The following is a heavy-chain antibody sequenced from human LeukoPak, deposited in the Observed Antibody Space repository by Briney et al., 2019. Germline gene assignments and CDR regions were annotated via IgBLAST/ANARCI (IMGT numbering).Heavy chain of an antibody. J-gene: IGHJ4*02. V-gene: IGHV5-51*01. Sequence: GESLKISCKGSGYSFTSYWIGWVRQMPGKGLEWMGIIYPGDSDTRYSPSFQGQVTISADKSISTAYLQWSSLKASDTAMYYCARNIVVVPAATSHVMPPPLYYFDYWGQGTLVTVSS. CDR3: ARNIVVVPAATSHVMPPPLYYFDY. CDR2: IYPGDSDT. CDR1: GYSFTSYW. D-gene: IGHD2-2*01.